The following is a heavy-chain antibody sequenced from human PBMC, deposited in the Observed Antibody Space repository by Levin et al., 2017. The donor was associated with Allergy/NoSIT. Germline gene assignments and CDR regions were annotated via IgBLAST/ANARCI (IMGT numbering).Heavy chain of an antibody. Sequence: SCTVSGGSISSGGYYWSWIRQHPGKGLEWIGYIYYSGSTYYNPSLKSRVTISVDTSKNQFSLKLSSVTAADTAVYYCARDSRTLGGFDPWGQGTLVTVSS. CDR1: GGSISSGGYY. J-gene: IGHJ5*02. CDR2: IYYSGST. V-gene: IGHV4-31*03. CDR3: ARDSRTLGGFDP.